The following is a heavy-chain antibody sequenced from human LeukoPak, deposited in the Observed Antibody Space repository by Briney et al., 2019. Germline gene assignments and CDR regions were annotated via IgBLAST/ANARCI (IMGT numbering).Heavy chain of an antibody. CDR3: ARTRPSSSWLKDAFDI. J-gene: IGHJ3*02. CDR2: IYYSGST. D-gene: IGHD6-13*01. V-gene: IGHV4-59*01. Sequence: PSETLSLTCTVSGGSISSYYWSWIRQPPGKGLGWIGYIYYSGSTNYNPSLKSRVTISVDTSKNQFSLKLSSVTAADTAVYYCARTRPSSSWLKDAFDIWGQGTMVTVSS. CDR1: GGSISSYY.